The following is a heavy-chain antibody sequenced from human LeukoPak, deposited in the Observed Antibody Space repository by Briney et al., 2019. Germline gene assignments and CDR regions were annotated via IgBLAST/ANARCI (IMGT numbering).Heavy chain of an antibody. J-gene: IGHJ6*02. D-gene: IGHD3/OR15-3a*01. CDR3: ARGHFLTGYYQYYYGMDV. V-gene: IGHV4-34*01. Sequence: SETLSLTCAVYGGSFSGYYWSWIRQPPGKGLEWIGEINHSGSTNYNPSLKSRVTISVDTSKNQFSLKLSSVTAADTAVYYCARGHFLTGYYQYYYGMDVWGQGTTVTVSS. CDR1: GGSFSGYY. CDR2: INHSGST.